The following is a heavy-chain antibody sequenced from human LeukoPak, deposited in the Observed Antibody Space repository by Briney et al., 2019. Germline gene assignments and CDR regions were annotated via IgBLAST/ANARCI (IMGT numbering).Heavy chain of an antibody. CDR3: ARPKNYYDGSGTSGY. V-gene: IGHV3-74*01. Sequence: TGGSLRLSCAASGFTFSTYWMHWVRQAPGKGLVWASRINTDGSTTSYADSVKGRFTISRDNAKNTLYLQMNSLRAEDTTVYYCARPKNYYDGSGTSGYWGQGTLVTVSS. CDR2: INTDGSTT. D-gene: IGHD3-22*01. J-gene: IGHJ4*02. CDR1: GFTFSTYW.